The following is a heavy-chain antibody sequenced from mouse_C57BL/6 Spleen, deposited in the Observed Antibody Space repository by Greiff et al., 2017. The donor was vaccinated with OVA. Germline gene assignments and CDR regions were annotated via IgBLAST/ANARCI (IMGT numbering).Heavy chain of an antibody. V-gene: IGHV5-6*01. CDR2: ISSGGSYT. D-gene: IGHD3-3*01. CDR3: ARQGTVNNFDY. Sequence: EVQLVESGGDLVKPGGSLKLSCAASGFTFSSYGMSWVRQTPDKRLEWVATISSGGSYTYYPDSVKGRFTISRDNAKNTLYRQMSSLKSEDTAMYYCARQGTVNNFDYWGQGTTLTVSS. CDR1: GFTFSSYG. J-gene: IGHJ2*01.